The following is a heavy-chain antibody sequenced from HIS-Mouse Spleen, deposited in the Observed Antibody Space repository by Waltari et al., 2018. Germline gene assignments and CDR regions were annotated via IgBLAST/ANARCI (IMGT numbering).Heavy chain of an antibody. J-gene: IGHJ5*02. CDR1: GFPFSSYW. CDR2: IKQDGSEK. D-gene: IGHD4-17*01. CDR3: ARDYATVTTRWFDP. Sequence: EVQLVESGGGLVQPGGSLRLSCAASGFPFSSYWMSWVRQAPGKGLEWVANIKQDGSEKYYVDSVKGRFTISRDNAKNSLYLQMNSLRAEDTAVYYCARDYATVTTRWFDPWGQGTLVTVSS. V-gene: IGHV3-7*01.